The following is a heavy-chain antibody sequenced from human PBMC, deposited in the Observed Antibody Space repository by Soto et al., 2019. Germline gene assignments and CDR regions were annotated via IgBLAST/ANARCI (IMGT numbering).Heavy chain of an antibody. CDR1: GCSISSSSYY. Sequence: SETLSLTCTVSGCSISSSSYYWGWIRQPPGKGLEWSGSIYYSGSTYYNPSLKSRVTISVDTSKNQFSLKLSSVTAADSALYYCAVGDDILTGYYYYYGMDVWGQGTTVT. J-gene: IGHJ6*02. CDR2: IYYSGST. V-gene: IGHV4-39*01. D-gene: IGHD3-9*01. CDR3: AVGDDILTGYYYYYGMDV.